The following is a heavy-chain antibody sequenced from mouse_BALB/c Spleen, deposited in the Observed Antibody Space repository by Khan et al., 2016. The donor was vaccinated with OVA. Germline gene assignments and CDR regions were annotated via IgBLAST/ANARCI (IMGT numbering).Heavy chain of an antibody. CDR3: ARANWAWFAY. D-gene: IGHD4-1*01. Sequence: EVHLVESGGGLVQPGGSRKLSCAASGFTFSNFGMHWIRQAPEKGLEWVAYISSDSITLYYADTMKGRFTISRDNPRNTLFLQMTSLRSEDTAMYYCARANWAWFAYWGQGTLVTVSA. CDR1: GFTFSNFG. J-gene: IGHJ3*01. CDR2: ISSDSITL. V-gene: IGHV5-17*02.